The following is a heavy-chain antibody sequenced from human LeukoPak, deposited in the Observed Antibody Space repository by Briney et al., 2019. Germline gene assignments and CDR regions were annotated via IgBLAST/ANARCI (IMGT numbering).Heavy chain of an antibody. V-gene: IGHV3-9*01. CDR1: GFTFDDFA. CDR3: AAALLGSGPIDDAFDL. CDR2: SSWNAEIT. Sequence: PGRSLRLSCVASGFTFDDFAMHWVRQAPGKGLEWVSGSSWNAEITHYADSVKGRFTISRDNAKNSLCLQMESLRPDDTALYYCAAALLGSGPIDDAFDLWGQGTMVTVSS. D-gene: IGHD3-10*01. J-gene: IGHJ3*01.